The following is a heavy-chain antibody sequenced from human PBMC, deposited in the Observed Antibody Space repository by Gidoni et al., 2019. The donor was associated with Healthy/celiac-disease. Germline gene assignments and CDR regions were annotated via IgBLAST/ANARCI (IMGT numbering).Heavy chain of an antibody. CDR1: GYSFTSYW. CDR3: ARPGTSSGTPEDY. D-gene: IGHD3-22*01. Sequence: DVQLVPSGAEVQKPGESLRIACTGSGYSFTSYWLSWVRQMPGKGLEWMGRIDPSDSYTNYSPSFQGHVTISADKSISTAYLQWSSLKASDTAMYYCARPGTSSGTPEDYWGQGTLVTVSS. CDR2: IDPSDSYT. J-gene: IGHJ4*02. V-gene: IGHV5-10-1*03.